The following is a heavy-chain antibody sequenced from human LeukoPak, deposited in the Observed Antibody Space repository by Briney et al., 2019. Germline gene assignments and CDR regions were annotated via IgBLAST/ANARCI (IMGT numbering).Heavy chain of an antibody. V-gene: IGHV3-74*01. CDR2: MNSDGSSI. Sequence: GGSLRLSCAASGFIFSTYWMHWVRQAPGKGLVWVSRMNSDGSSISYADSVKGRFTISRDNAKNTLYLQMNNLRPEDTAVYYCVPQEDCSRTTCQFDYWGQGTLVTVSS. CDR3: VPQEDCSRTTCQFDY. CDR1: GFIFSTYW. J-gene: IGHJ4*02. D-gene: IGHD2-2*01.